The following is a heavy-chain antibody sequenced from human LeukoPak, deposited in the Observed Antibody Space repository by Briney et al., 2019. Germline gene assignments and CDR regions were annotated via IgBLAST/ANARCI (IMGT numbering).Heavy chain of an antibody. Sequence: SETLSLTCIVSGGSISSGSYYWSWIRQPAGKGLEWIGRIYTSGSTNYNPSLKSRVTMSVDRSKNQFSLKLSSVTAADTAVYYCARAVGSSESNWFDPWGQGALVTVSS. CDR1: GGSISSGSYY. CDR3: ARAVGSSESNWFDP. CDR2: IYTSGST. D-gene: IGHD1-26*01. V-gene: IGHV4-61*02. J-gene: IGHJ5*02.